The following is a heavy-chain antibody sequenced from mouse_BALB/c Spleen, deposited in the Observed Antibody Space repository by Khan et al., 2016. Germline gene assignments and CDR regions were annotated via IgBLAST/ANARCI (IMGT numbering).Heavy chain of an antibody. V-gene: IGHV1-9*01. Sequence: QVQLQQSGAELMKPGASVKISCKATGYTFSSYWREWVKQRPGHGLEWIGEILPGSGSTNYNEKFRGKATFTADTNSNTAYTQLSSLTYEDSTVHYCARTDRRGYFDYWGQGTTLTVSS. CDR2: ILPGSGST. CDR3: ARTDRRGYFDY. J-gene: IGHJ2*01. CDR1: GYTFSSYW.